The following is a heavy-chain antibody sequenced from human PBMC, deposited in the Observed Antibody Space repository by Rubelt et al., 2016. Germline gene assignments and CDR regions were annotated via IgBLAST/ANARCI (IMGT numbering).Heavy chain of an antibody. CDR1: SYG. V-gene: IGHV3-33*05. D-gene: IGHD1-26*01. Sequence: SYGMHWVRQAPGKGLEWVAVISYDGSNKYYADSVKGRFTISRDNSKNTLYLQMNSLRAEDTAVYYCARGGVGATEYFDYWGQGTLVTVSS. J-gene: IGHJ4*02. CDR3: ARGGVGATEYFDY. CDR2: ISYDGSNK.